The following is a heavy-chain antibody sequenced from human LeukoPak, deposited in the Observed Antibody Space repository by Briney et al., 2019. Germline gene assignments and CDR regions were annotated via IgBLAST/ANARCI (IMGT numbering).Heavy chain of an antibody. CDR3: ARDLATAMVPGGAFDI. CDR1: GGSVSSGSYY. V-gene: IGHV4-61*01. D-gene: IGHD5-18*01. CDR2: IYYSGST. Sequence: PSETLSLTCTVSGGSVSSGSYYWSWIRQPPGKGLEWTGYIYYSGSTNYNPSLKSRVTISVDTSKNQFSLKLSSVTAADTAVYYCARDLATAMVPGGAFDIWGQGTMVTVSS. J-gene: IGHJ3*02.